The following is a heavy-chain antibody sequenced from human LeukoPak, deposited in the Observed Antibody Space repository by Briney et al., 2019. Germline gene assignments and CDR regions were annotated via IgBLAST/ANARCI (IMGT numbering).Heavy chain of an antibody. CDR2: ISYDGSNK. CDR1: GFTFSTYS. Sequence: PGGSLRLSCAASGFTFSTYSMHWVRQAPGKGLEWVAAISYDGSNKYYADSVKGRFTISRDNSKNTLYLQMNILRDEDTAVYYCGRAYYLDSSGYHLPLDYWGQGTLVAVSS. J-gene: IGHJ4*02. CDR3: GRAYYLDSSGYHLPLDY. D-gene: IGHD3-22*01. V-gene: IGHV3-30*04.